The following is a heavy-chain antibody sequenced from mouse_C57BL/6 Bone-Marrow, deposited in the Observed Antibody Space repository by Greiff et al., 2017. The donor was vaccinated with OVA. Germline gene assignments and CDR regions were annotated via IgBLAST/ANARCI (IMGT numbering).Heavy chain of an antibody. V-gene: IGHV1-76*01. J-gene: IGHJ3*01. CDR1: GYTFTDYY. Sequence: VQLVESGAELVRPGASVKLSCKASGYTFTDYYINWVKQRPGQGLEWIARIYPGSGNTYYNEKFKGKATLTAEKSSSTAYMQLSSLTSEDSAVYFCARGRDSLAWFAYWGQGTLVTVSA. CDR2: IYPGSGNT. D-gene: IGHD3-2*01. CDR3: ARGRDSLAWFAY.